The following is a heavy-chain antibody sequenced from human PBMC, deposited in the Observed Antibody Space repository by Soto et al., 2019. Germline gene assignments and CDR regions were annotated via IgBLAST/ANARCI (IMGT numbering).Heavy chain of an antibody. D-gene: IGHD3-22*01. CDR1: GFTFSNYA. V-gene: IGHV3-30-3*01. CDR2: VSYDGSKQ. Sequence: QVQLVESGGGVVQPGRSLRVSCAASGFTFSNYAMHWVRQAPGKGLEWVAVVSYDGSKQFYADSVEGRFTISRDSSKSTEYLHRDHLLDEDTAVYDYARVHLYAYDNSGYYVVDYWGQGALVVVSS. J-gene: IGHJ4*02. CDR3: ARVHLYAYDNSGYYVVDY.